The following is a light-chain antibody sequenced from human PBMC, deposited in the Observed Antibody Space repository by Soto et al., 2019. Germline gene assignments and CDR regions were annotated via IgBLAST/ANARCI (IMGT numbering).Light chain of an antibody. CDR1: SSDVGGHNY. CDR3: SSYTTSSTPCV. J-gene: IGLJ1*01. Sequence: QSVLTQPASVSGSPGQSLTISCTGTSSDVGGHNYVSWYQQHPGKVPKLIIYEVSNRPSGVSNRFAGSKSGNTASLTISVLQAKDEADYYCSSYTTSSTPCVFGTGTKVTVL. CDR2: EVS. V-gene: IGLV2-14*01.